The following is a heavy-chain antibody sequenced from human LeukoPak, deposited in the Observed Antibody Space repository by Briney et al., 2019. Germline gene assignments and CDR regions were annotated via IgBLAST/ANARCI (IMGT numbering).Heavy chain of an antibody. CDR2: ISSSSSTI. CDR1: GFTFSSYS. CDR3: ARVTGTTSYYYYMDV. J-gene: IGHJ6*03. Sequence: PGGSLRLSCAASGFTFSSYSMNWVRQAPGKGLEWVSYISSSSSTIYYADSVKGRFTISRDNAKNSLYLQMNSLRAEDTAVYYCARVTGTTSYYYYMDVWGKGTTVTVSS. V-gene: IGHV3-48*01. D-gene: IGHD1-7*01.